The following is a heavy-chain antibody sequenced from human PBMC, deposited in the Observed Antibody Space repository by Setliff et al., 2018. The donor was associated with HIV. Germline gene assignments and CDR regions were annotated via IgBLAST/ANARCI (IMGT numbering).Heavy chain of an antibody. CDR2: IGSDVSII. D-gene: IGHD6-19*01. V-gene: IGHV3-48*01. Sequence: GGSLRLSCVVSGVTFSIYSMAWVRQAPGKGLEWLSYIGSDVSIIFYGDSVKGRFTVTRDKAKNLVYLQMSSLRAEDTAAYYCARDPGSSSFDYWGQGAPVTVSS. CDR1: GVTFSIYS. J-gene: IGHJ4*02. CDR3: ARDPGSSSFDY.